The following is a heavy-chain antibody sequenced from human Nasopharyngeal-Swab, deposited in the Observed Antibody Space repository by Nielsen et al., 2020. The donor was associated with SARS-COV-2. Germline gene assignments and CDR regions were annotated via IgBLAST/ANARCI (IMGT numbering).Heavy chain of an antibody. CDR1: GGSFSGNQ. Sequence: GSLRLSCAVCGGSFSGNQWSWVRQPPGKGLEWTGEVRHGGGTNSNPSLKSRVTISVATSKNQFSMKLSSVTAADTAVYYCARGGAGVVPTPVLGLGPYYSYYYMDVWGKGTTVTVSS. V-gene: IGHV4-34*01. J-gene: IGHJ6*03. CDR3: ARGGAGVVPTPVLGLGPYYSYYYMDV. D-gene: IGHD2-2*01. CDR2: VRHGGGT.